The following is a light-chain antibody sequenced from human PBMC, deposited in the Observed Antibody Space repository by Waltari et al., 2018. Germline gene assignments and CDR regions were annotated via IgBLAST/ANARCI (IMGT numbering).Light chain of an antibody. CDR3: CSYAGSDTPYV. Sequence: QSALTQPPSASGSPGQSVTISCTGTGCAVGGHNFVSWYQQHPGKAPKVIIYEVTKRPSGVPDRFSGSKSGNTASLTVSGLQTEDEADYYCCSYAGSDTPYVFGTGTTVTVL. CDR1: GCAVGGHNF. J-gene: IGLJ1*01. V-gene: IGLV2-8*01. CDR2: EVT.